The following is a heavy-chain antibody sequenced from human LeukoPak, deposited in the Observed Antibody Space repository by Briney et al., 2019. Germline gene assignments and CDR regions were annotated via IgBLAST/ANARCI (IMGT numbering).Heavy chain of an antibody. CDR3: ARERATGTADY. CDR1: GYTFTSYD. V-gene: IGHV1-8*03. CDR2: MNPNSGNT. D-gene: IGHD1-1*01. J-gene: IGHJ4*02. Sequence: ASVRVSCKASGYTFTSYDINWVRQATGQGLEWMEWMNPNSGNTGYAQKFQGRVTITRNTSISTAYMELSSLRSEDTAVYYCARERATGTADYWGQGTLVTVSS.